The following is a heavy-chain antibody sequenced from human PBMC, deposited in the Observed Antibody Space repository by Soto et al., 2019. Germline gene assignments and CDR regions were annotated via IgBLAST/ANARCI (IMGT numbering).Heavy chain of an antibody. CDR1: GYTFTSYY. CDR3: AIEHRYYDSSGYYWRSARLFYY. V-gene: IGHV1-46*01. Sequence: QVQLVQSGAEVKKPGASVKVSCKASGYTFTSYYMHWVGQAPGQGLEWVGIINPSGCSTSYAQKFQDRVTMSTDTSTSTVYMELSSLRSEDPAVYYCAIEHRYYDSSGYYWRSARLFYYWGQGTLVTVAA. CDR2: INPSGCST. J-gene: IGHJ4*02. D-gene: IGHD3-22*01.